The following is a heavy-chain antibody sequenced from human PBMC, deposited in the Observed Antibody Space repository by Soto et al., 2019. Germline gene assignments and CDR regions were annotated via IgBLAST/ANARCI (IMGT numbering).Heavy chain of an antibody. J-gene: IGHJ4*02. D-gene: IGHD3-16*01. Sequence: LRLSCSGSGFNFSDYYMNWIRQTPVKGLEWVSSILSLESHKYYAASVMGRFSISRDNAKKSLFLQMNNLRAEDTGIYFCATGLKDASNRPSFDSWGPGTPVTVSS. V-gene: IGHV3-11*01. CDR1: GFNFSDYY. CDR3: ATGLKDASNRPSFDS. CDR2: ILSLESHK.